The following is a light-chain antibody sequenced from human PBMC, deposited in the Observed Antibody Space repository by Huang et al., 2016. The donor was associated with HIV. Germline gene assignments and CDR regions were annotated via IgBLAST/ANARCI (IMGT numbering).Light chain of an antibody. V-gene: IGKV1-NL1*01. Sequence: DIQMTQSPSSLSASVEDRVTITCRASQGISNSLAWYQQKPGKAPKLLLYAASRLQSGVPSRFSGSGSGADYTLTSTSLQPEDFATYYCQLYFATPRTFGQGTKVEIK. CDR3: QLYFATPRT. CDR1: QGISNS. CDR2: AAS. J-gene: IGKJ1*01.